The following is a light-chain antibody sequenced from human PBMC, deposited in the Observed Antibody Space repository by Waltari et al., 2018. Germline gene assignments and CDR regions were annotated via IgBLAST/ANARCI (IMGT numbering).Light chain of an antibody. CDR3: SSYTSSYTYV. CDR2: DVS. CDR1: SSDVGGYNY. V-gene: IGLV2-14*03. Sequence: QSALTQPASVSGSPGQSLTISCTGPSSDVGGYNYVSWYQQHPGKAPKFMIYDVSNRPSGVSNRFSGSKSGNTASLTISGLQAEDEADYYCSSYTSSYTYVFGTGTKVTVL. J-gene: IGLJ1*01.